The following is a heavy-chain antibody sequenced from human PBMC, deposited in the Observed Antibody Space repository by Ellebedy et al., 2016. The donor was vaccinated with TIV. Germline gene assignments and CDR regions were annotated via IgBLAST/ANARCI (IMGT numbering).Heavy chain of an antibody. Sequence: PGGSLRLSCAPSGFTFSSYGMHWVRQAPGKGLEWVAVISSDGANEYYADSVQGRFAISRDNSKNMVYLQMNSLRTEDTAVYYCAHPVGGYYFDYWGQGTLVTVSS. D-gene: IGHD3-16*01. CDR2: ISSDGANE. CDR1: GFTFSSYG. CDR3: AHPVGGYYFDY. J-gene: IGHJ4*02. V-gene: IGHV3-30*03.